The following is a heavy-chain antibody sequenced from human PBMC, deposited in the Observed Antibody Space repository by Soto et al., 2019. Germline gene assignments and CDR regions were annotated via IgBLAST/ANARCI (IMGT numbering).Heavy chain of an antibody. Sequence: GGSLRLSCAASGFTFSDYYMSWIRQAPGKGLEWVSYISSSSSYTNYADSVKGRFTISRDNAKNSLYLQMNSLRAEDTAVYYCERGYSGYDIDYWGQGTLVTVSS. D-gene: IGHD5-12*01. CDR3: ERGYSGYDIDY. CDR2: ISSSSSYT. J-gene: IGHJ4*02. V-gene: IGHV3-11*06. CDR1: GFTFSDYY.